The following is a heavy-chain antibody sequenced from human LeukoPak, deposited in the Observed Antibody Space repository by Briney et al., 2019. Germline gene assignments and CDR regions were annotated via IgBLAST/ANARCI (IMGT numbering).Heavy chain of an antibody. CDR2: ISAYNGNT. J-gene: IGHJ5*02. V-gene: IGHV1-18*01. CDR3: ALTDCSGGSCYAPFDP. CDR1: GYTFTSYG. Sequence: ASVKVSCKASGYTFTSYGISWVRQAPGQGLVWMGWISAYNGNTNYAQKLQGRVTMTTDTSTSTAYMELSSLGSEDTAVYYCALTDCSGGSCYAPFDPWGQGTLVTVSS. D-gene: IGHD2-15*01.